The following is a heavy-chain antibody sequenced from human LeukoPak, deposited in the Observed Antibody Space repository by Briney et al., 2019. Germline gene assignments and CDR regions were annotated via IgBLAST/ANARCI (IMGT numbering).Heavy chain of an antibody. CDR1: GGSISSYY. CDR2: IYTSGST. V-gene: IGHV4-4*07. D-gene: IGHD6-19*01. Sequence: PSETLSLTCAVCGGSISSYYWSWIRRPAGKGLEWIGRIYTSGSTTYNPSLKSRVTMSVDTSKNHFSMKLSSVTAADTAVSYCSRVGAVAAIPCYYDYMDVWGKGTTVTVSS. J-gene: IGHJ6*03. CDR3: SRVGAVAAIPCYYDYMDV.